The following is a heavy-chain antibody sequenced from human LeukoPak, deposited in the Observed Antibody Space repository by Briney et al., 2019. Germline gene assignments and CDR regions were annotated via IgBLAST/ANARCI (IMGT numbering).Heavy chain of an antibody. J-gene: IGHJ4*02. CDR3: AVTRRLLFDY. V-gene: IGHV3-30*02. D-gene: IGHD3-3*01. Sequence: PGGSLRLSCAASGFTFSSYGMHWVRQAPGKGLEWVAFMRYDVSNKYYADSVKGRFTISRDNSKNTLYLQMSSLRPEDTALYFCAVTRRLLFDYWGQGTLVTVSS. CDR1: GFTFSSYG. CDR2: MRYDVSNK.